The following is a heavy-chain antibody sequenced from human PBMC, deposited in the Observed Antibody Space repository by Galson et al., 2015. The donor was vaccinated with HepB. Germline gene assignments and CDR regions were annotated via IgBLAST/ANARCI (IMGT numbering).Heavy chain of an antibody. CDR3: ARGYTVTTVPYYFDY. Sequence: SLRLSCAASGFIFSGHGMHWVRQVPGKGLQWVAVIWPDASQKYYEDSVEGRFTISRDNSKNTLYLEMDTLRAEDTAVYYCARGYTVTTVPYYFDYWGQGTLVTVSS. J-gene: IGHJ4*02. CDR2: IWPDASQK. CDR1: GFIFSGHG. V-gene: IGHV3-33*01. D-gene: IGHD4-17*01.